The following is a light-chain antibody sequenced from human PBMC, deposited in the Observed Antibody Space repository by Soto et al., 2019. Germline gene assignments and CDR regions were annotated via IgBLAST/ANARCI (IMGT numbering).Light chain of an antibody. J-gene: IGKJ5*01. Sequence: ESVLTQSPGTLSVSPGDRATLSCRASQRVSSSYLAGYQQKPGQAPRLLIYGASSRATGIPDRFSGSGSGTDVTLTISRLEPEDFAVYYCQQYGSSPITFGQGTRLEIK. V-gene: IGKV3-20*01. CDR1: QRVSSSY. CDR2: GAS. CDR3: QQYGSSPIT.